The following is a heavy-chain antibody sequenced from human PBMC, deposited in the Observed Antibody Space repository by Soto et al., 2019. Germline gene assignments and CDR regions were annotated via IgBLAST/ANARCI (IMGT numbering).Heavy chain of an antibody. V-gene: IGHV3-49*03. CDR2: IRSKAYGGTT. J-gene: IGHJ4*02. CDR1: GFTFGDYA. CDR3: TRGWDDYGDPNYFDY. Sequence: PGGSLRLSCTASGFTFGDYAMSWFRQAPGKGLEWVGFIRSKAYGGTTEYAASVKGRFTISRDDSKSIAYLQMNSLKTEDTAVYYCTRGWDDYGDPNYFDYWGQGTLVTVSS. D-gene: IGHD4-17*01.